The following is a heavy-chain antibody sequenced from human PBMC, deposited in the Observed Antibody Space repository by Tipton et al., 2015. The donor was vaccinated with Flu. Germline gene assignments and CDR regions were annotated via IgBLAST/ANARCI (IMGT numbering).Heavy chain of an antibody. CDR2: IIHSGNA. J-gene: IGHJ3*02. V-gene: IGHV4-38-2*02. D-gene: IGHD1-26*01. CDR3: ARALNSGTEYTCDI. CDR1: GYFISSGYY. Sequence: TLSLTCTVSGYFISSGYYWGWVRRSPGTGLQWIVTIIHSGNAYYNPPLRSRVTISVDTTKNLFSPNLSSVSATDTAAYYCARALNSGTEYTCDIWGRGTVVTVSS.